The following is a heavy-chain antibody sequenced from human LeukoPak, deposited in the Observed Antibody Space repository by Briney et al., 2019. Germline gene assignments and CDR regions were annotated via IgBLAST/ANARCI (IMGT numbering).Heavy chain of an antibody. J-gene: IGHJ4*02. D-gene: IGHD2-2*02. CDR1: GFTFSSYG. CDR3: AKGSPSLYTSYFDY. CDR2: ISGSGNNI. V-gene: IGHV3-23*01. Sequence: GRSLRLSCAASGFTFSSYGMHWVRQAPGQGLEWVSGISGSGNNIYYADSVKGGFTISRDNSKNTLYLQMNSLRAEDTAVYYCAKGSPSLYTSYFDYWGQGTLVTVSS.